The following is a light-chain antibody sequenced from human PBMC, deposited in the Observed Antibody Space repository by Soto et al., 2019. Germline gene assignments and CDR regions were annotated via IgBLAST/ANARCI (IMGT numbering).Light chain of an antibody. V-gene: IGKV3-15*01. J-gene: IGKJ5*01. CDR1: QSVSSS. CDR2: GAS. Sequence: EVVLTQSPATLSVSPGERATLSYRASQSVSSSLAWYQQKPGQTPRLLIYGASTRATGIPARFSGSGSRTEFTLTFSSLQSEDFAVYYCHQYKNWRSITFGQGTRLEIK. CDR3: HQYKNWRSIT.